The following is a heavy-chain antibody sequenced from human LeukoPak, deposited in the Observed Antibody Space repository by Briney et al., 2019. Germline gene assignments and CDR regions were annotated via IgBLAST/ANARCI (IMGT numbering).Heavy chain of an antibody. CDR3: ARYGSGRDYKDPLDY. Sequence: GASLRLCCEASGISSSGYSMNWLRQAPEGGQEWISYINSGCDTRFCADSGEGRFTISRDNVKNSVSLQMNSLRAEDTAVYYCARYGSGRDYKDPLDYWGQGTLVIVSS. J-gene: IGHJ4*02. CDR1: GISSSGYS. V-gene: IGHV3-48*01. D-gene: IGHD3-10*01. CDR2: INSGCDTR.